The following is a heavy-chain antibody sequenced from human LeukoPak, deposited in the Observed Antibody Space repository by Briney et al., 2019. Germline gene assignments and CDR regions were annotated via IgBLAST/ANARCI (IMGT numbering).Heavy chain of an antibody. D-gene: IGHD2-2*01. CDR3: ASVKGSSTFDY. V-gene: IGHV3-30-3*01. CDR2: ISYDQSIK. CDR1: RFTLSSHT. Sequence: PGGSLRLSCAAHRFTLSSHTRQWVRQAPGKGHGLEEVISYDQSIKYYAHSVKGRFTISRDNSKNTLYLQMDSLRAEDTAVYFCASVKGSSTFDYWGQGTMVTVSS. J-gene: IGHJ4*02.